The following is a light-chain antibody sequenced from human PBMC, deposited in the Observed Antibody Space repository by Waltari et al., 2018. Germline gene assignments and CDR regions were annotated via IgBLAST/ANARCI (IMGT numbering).Light chain of an antibody. CDR1: QGISNC. J-gene: IGKJ1*01. CDR2: AAS. CDR3: RQANSLPCT. Sequence: DIQMTQYPSSVSASVGDRVTITCRASQGISNCLAWYQQKPGKAPKFLIYAASSLKSWVPSRISGSGSGTEFTLTISSLQPEDFATYSCRQANSLPCTFGQGTKVVIK. V-gene: IGKV1-12*01.